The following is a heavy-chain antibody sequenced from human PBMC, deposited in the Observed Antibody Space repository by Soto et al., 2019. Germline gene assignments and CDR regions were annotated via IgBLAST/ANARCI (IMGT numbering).Heavy chain of an antibody. V-gene: IGHV3-23*01. J-gene: IGHJ4*02. CDR1: GFTFSSYA. D-gene: IGHD3-22*01. CDR2: ISGSGGST. Sequence: EGSLRLSCAASGFTFSSYAMSWVRQAPGKGLEWVSAISGSGGSTYYADSVKGRFTISRDNSKNTLYLQMNSLRAEDTAVYYCAKGTMIVVSPFDYWGQGTLVTVSS. CDR3: AKGTMIVVSPFDY.